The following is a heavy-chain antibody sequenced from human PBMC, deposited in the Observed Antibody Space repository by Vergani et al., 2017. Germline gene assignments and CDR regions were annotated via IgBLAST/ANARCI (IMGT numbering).Heavy chain of an antibody. CDR2: INHSGRT. D-gene: IGHD2-2*01. J-gene: IGHJ5*02. V-gene: IGHV4-34*01. Sequence: QVQLQQWGAGLLKPSEPLSLTCAVYGGSFSGYYWSWIRQPPGKGLEWIGEINHSGRTNYNPSLKGRVTISVDTSKNQFSLKRSSVTSADTAVYYCARALDIVVVPAAAIWNWFDPWGQGTLVTVSS. CDR3: ARALDIVVVPAAAIWNWFDP. CDR1: GGSFSGYY.